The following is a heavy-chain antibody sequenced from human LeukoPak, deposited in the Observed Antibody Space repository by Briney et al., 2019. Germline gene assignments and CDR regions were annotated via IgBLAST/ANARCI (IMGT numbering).Heavy chain of an antibody. CDR1: GGTFSSYA. D-gene: IGHD2-15*01. Sequence: SVNVSCKASGGTFSSYAMSWVRQAPGQGLEWVGGIIPIFGTANYAQEFQGRVTITADKSTSTAYMELSSLRSEDTAVYYCARDQAAGKLPPDYWGQGTLVTASS. V-gene: IGHV1-69*06. J-gene: IGHJ4*02. CDR3: ARDQAAGKLPPDY. CDR2: IIPIFGTA.